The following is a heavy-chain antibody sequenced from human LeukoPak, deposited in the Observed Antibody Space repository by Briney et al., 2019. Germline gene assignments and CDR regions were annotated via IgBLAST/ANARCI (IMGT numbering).Heavy chain of an antibody. Sequence: GGSLRLSCAASGFTFDDYGMSWVRQAPGKGLEWVSGINWNGGSTGYADSVKGRFTISRDNAKNSLYLQMNSLRAEDTAVYYCAKAADTAVADQFDYWGQGTLVTVSS. CDR3: AKAADTAVADQFDY. V-gene: IGHV3-20*04. D-gene: IGHD5-18*01. CDR1: GFTFDDYG. CDR2: INWNGGST. J-gene: IGHJ4*02.